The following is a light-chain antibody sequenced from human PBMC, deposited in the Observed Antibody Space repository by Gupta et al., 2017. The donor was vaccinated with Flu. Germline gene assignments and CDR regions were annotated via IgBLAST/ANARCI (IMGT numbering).Light chain of an antibody. CDR2: AAS. CDR1: QSISSY. CDR3: QQSDSTPIT. J-gene: IGKJ1*01. V-gene: IGKV1-39*01. Sequence: PSSLSASVGDRVTITCRASQSISSYLTWYQQKPGKAPKLLIYAASSLQSGVPSRFSGSGSGTDFTLTISRLQPEDFATYYCQQSDSTPITFGQGTKVEIK.